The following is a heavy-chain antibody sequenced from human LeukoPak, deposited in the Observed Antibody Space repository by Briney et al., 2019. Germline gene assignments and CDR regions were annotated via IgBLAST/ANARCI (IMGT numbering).Heavy chain of an antibody. V-gene: IGHV3-48*01. J-gene: IGHJ4*02. Sequence: PGGSLRLSCAASGFTFSSYSMNWVRQAPGKGLEWVSYISSSSSTIYYADSVKGRFTISRDNAKNSLYLQMNSLRAEDTAVYYCARRLGYYYDSSGYYFDYWGQGTLVTVSS. CDR2: ISSSSSTI. CDR3: ARRLGYYYDSSGYYFDY. D-gene: IGHD3-22*01. CDR1: GFTFSSYS.